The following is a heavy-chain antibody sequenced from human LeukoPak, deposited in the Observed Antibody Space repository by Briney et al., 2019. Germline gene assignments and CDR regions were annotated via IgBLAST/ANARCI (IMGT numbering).Heavy chain of an antibody. V-gene: IGHV1-18*01. CDR2: ISAYNGNT. D-gene: IGHD6-13*01. CDR1: GYTFTSYG. CDR3: ARDEGGSSWHGGAFDI. Sequence: GASVKVSCKASGYTFTSYGISWVRQAPGQGLEWMGWISAYNGNTNYAQKLQGRVTMTTDTSTSTAYMELRSLRSDDTAVYYCARDEGGSSWHGGAFDIWGQGTLVTVSS. J-gene: IGHJ4*02.